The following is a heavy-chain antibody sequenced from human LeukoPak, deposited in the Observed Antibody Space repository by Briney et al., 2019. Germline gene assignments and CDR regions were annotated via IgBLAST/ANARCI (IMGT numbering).Heavy chain of an antibody. Sequence: GGSLRLSCAAPGFTFSNYAMTWVRQAPGKGLEWVSGISDNGGRTYYGDSVKGRFTISRDNSKNTLYLQMNSLRAEDTAVYYCAKDLGTRMLLFPSDYWGQGTLVTVSS. CDR1: GFTFSNYA. CDR3: AKDLGTRMLLFPSDY. V-gene: IGHV3-23*01. CDR2: ISDNGGRT. D-gene: IGHD2-8*01. J-gene: IGHJ4*02.